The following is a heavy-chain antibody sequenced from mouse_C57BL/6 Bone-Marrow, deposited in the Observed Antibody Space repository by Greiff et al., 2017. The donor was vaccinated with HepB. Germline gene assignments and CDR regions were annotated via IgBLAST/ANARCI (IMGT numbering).Heavy chain of an antibody. J-gene: IGHJ4*01. CDR1: GFSLTSYA. CDR2: IWTGGGT. D-gene: IGHD2-5*01. Sequence: VQLQQSGPGLVAPSQSLSITCTVSGFSLTSYAISWVRQPPGKGLEWLGVIWTGGGTNYNSALKSRLSISKDNSKSQVFLKMNSLQTDDTARYYCARNPGLYYSNYEDAMDYWGQGTSVTVSS. V-gene: IGHV2-9-1*01. CDR3: ARNPGLYYSNYEDAMDY.